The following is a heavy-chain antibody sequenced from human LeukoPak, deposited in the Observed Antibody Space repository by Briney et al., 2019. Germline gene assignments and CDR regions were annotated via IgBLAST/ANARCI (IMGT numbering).Heavy chain of an antibody. CDR3: ARVISCSGGSCFDGMVDY. CDR1: GGSISSGGYY. D-gene: IGHD2-15*01. Sequence: PSQTLSLTCTVSGGSISSGGYYWSWIRQHPGKGLEWVGYIYYSGSTYYNPSLKSRVTISVDTSKNQFSLKLSSVTAADTAVDYCARVISCSGGSCFDGMVDYWGQGTLVTVSS. V-gene: IGHV4-31*03. J-gene: IGHJ4*02. CDR2: IYYSGST.